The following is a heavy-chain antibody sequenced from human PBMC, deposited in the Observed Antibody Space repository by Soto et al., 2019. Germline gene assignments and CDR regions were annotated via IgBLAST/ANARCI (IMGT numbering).Heavy chain of an antibody. J-gene: IGHJ6*02. V-gene: IGHV5-51*01. D-gene: IGHD6-19*01. CDR1: GYSFTSYW. CDR3: AINKDSSGYYYYGMDV. Sequence: GESLKISCKGSGYSFTSYWIGWVRQMPGKGLEWMGIIYPGVSDTRYSPSFQGQVTISADKSISTAYLQWSSLKASDTAMYYCAINKDSSGYYYYGMDVWGQGTTVTVSS. CDR2: IYPGVSDT.